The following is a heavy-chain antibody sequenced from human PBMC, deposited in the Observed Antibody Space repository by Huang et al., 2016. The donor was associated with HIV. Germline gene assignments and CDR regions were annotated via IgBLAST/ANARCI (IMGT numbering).Heavy chain of an antibody. CDR2: IDYSGST. V-gene: IGHV4-59*11. Sequence: QVQLQESGPGLVKPSETLSLTCIVSGGSISTHYWSWIRQPPGKGLEWIGSIDYSGSTNYRPSLKSRVTLLLDTSKNQFSLRVNSVTAADTAMYYCARDHHDFWRGYRRMYFFDHWGQGTLVTVSS. D-gene: IGHD3-3*01. CDR3: ARDHHDFWRGYRRMYFFDH. CDR1: GGSISTHY. J-gene: IGHJ4*02.